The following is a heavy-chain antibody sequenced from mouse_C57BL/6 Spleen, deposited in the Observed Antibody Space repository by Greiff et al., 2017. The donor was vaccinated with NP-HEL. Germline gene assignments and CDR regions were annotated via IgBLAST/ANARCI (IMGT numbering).Heavy chain of an antibody. D-gene: IGHD4-1*01. V-gene: IGHV1-69*01. CDR2: LDPSDSYT. CDR1: GYTFTSYW. Sequence: VQLQQPGAELVMPGASVKLSCKASGYTFTSYWMHWVKQRPGQGLEWIGELDPSDSYTNYNQKFKGQSTLTVDKSSSTAYMQLSSLTSEDSAVYYCARNWDENAMDYWGQGTSVTVSS. J-gene: IGHJ4*01. CDR3: ARNWDENAMDY.